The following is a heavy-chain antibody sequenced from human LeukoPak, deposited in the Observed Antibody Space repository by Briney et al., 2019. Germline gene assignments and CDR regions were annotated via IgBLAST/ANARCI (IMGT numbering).Heavy chain of an antibody. D-gene: IGHD2-21*02. CDR1: RFTFSNYW. J-gene: IGHJ4*02. V-gene: IGHV3-7*01. CDR3: AKWGPHCVGDYCPALDS. Sequence: GGSLRLSCVASRFTFSNYWMSWVRQAPGKGLEWVANINQDGSKKPYADSMKGRFAISRDNAKESLYLQLNSLRADDTAVYYCAKWGPHCVGDYCPALDSWGQGTLVTVSS. CDR2: INQDGSKK.